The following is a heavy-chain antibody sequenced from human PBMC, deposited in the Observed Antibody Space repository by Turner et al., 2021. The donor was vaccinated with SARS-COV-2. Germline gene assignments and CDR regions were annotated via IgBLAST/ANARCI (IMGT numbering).Heavy chain of an antibody. CDR2: ISYDGSNK. CDR3: AKSGGMYCSGGNCYSSYFDY. Sequence: VQLVESGGGVVQPGRSLLLSCAASGFTFSNYGVHWVRQAPGKGLEWVAVISYDGSNKYYADSVKGRFTISRDNSKNTLYLQMNSLRAEDTAVYYCAKSGGMYCSGGNCYSSYFDYWGQGTLVTVSS. V-gene: IGHV3-30*18. J-gene: IGHJ4*02. CDR1: GFTFSNYG. D-gene: IGHD2-15*01.